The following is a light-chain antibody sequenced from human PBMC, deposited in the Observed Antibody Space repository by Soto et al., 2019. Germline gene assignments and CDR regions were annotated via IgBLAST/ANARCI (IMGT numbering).Light chain of an antibody. V-gene: IGKV1-39*01. CDR2: AAS. CDR1: QSISNY. J-gene: IGKJ1*01. CDR3: QQTYSSPET. Sequence: DLQMTQSPSSLSASVGDRVTITCRASQSISNYLNWFQQKPGNPPKLLIYAASILQSGVPSRFSGRGSGTEFTLTISSLQPEDFATYYCQQTYSSPETFGQGTKVEI.